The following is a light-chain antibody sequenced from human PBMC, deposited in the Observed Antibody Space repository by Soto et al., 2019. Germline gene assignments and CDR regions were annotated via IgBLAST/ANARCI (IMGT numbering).Light chain of an antibody. J-gene: IGKJ1*01. V-gene: IGKV3-20*01. CDR3: QQYGSSPWT. CDR2: GAS. CDR1: QSVSSSY. Sequence: ELVLTQSPGTLSLSPGERATLSCRASQSVSSSYLAWYQQKPGQAPRLLIYGASSRATGIPDRFSVSGSGTDFTLTISRLEPEDFAVYYCQQYGSSPWTFGQGTKVEIK.